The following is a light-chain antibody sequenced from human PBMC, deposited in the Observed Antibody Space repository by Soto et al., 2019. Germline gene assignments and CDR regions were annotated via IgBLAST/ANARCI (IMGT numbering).Light chain of an antibody. CDR3: QVWDSGSDQLV. CDR2: EDT. V-gene: IGLV3-21*02. CDR1: NIGFKS. J-gene: IGLJ2*01. Sequence: SYVLTQPSSVSVAPGQTARITCGGNNIGFKSVYWYQQRPGQAPVLVVSEDTDRPAGIPERISASNSGNTATLTISGVEGGDEADYYCQVWDSGSDQLVFGVGTKLTVL.